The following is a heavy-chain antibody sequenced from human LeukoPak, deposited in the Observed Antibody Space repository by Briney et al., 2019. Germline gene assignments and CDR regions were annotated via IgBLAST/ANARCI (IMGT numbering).Heavy chain of an antibody. CDR1: GGSISSSSYY. D-gene: IGHD4-17*01. J-gene: IGHJ4*02. CDR3: ARGGRMITVTTFLDY. V-gene: IGHV4-39*07. CDR2: IYHSGDS. Sequence: SETLSLTCTVSGGSISSSSYYWGWIRQPPGKGLEWIGSIYHSGDSHYNSSLKSRVTISVDTSKNQFSLKLRSVTAADTAVYYCARGGRMITVTTFLDYWGQGTLVTVSS.